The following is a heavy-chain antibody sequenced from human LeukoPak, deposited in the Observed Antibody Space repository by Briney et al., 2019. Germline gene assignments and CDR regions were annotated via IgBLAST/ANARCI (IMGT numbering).Heavy chain of an antibody. V-gene: IGHV3-74*01. J-gene: IGHJ5*02. CDR3: AKYSDYGHHGDWFDP. CDR2: INEDGSTT. Sequence: GGSLRLSCAASGFIFSSNWMHWVRQAPGKGLVWVSRINEDGSTTNHADSVKGRFTISRDNSKSTVYLEMSSLRGEDTAVYYCAKYSDYGHHGDWFDPWGQGTPVTVSS. D-gene: IGHD4-17*01. CDR1: GFIFSSNW.